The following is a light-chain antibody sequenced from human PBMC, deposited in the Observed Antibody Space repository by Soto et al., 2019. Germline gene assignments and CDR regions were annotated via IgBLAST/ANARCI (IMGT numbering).Light chain of an antibody. CDR1: QSVNSNH. CDR2: GAS. J-gene: IGKJ5*01. V-gene: IGKV3-20*01. CDR3: QQYGTSLVT. Sequence: EIVLTQSPGTLSLSPGERATLSCRASQSVNSNHLAWYQQRPGQAPRLLVYGASIRASGIPDRFSGSGSGTDFTLTISRLEPEDFAVFYCQQYGTSLVTFGPGTRLEIK.